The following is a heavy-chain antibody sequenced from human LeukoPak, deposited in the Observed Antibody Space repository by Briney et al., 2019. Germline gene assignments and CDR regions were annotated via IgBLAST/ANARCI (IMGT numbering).Heavy chain of an antibody. CDR1: GYTFTSYG. V-gene: IGHV1-18*01. CDR3: ARVRVDSSSWYRTGVFDY. CDR2: ISAYNGNT. Sequence: ASVKVSCKASGYTFTSYGISWVRQAPGQGLERMGWISAYNGNTNYAQKLQGRVTMTTDTSTSTAYMELRSLRSDDTAVYYCARVRVDSSSWYRTGVFDYWGQGTLVTVSS. J-gene: IGHJ4*02. D-gene: IGHD6-13*01.